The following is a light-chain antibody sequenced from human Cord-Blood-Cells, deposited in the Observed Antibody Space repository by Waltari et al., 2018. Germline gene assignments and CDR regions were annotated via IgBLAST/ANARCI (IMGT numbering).Light chain of an antibody. Sequence: DIQTTQSPSSLSSSVGDRVTITCQASQDISNYLNCYQQKPGKAPKLLIYDASNLETGVPSRFSGSGSGTDFTFTISSLQPEDIATYYCQQYDNLPFTFGPATKVDIK. CDR2: DAS. CDR1: QDISNY. V-gene: IGKV1-33*01. CDR3: QQYDNLPFT. J-gene: IGKJ3*01.